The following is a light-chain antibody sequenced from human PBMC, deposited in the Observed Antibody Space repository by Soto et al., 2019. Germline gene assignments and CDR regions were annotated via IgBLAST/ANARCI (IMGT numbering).Light chain of an antibody. CDR2: HNN. J-gene: IGLJ2*01. CDR3: GTLDSTLNAVV. V-gene: IGLV1-51*01. CDR1: SSNIGNNY. Sequence: QSVLTQPPSVSAAPGQKVTISCSGSSSNIGNNYASWYQHLPGTAPKLLIYHNNKRPSGIPDRFSDSKSGTSAPLVITGLQTGDEADYYCGTLDSTLNAVVFGGGTKLTVL.